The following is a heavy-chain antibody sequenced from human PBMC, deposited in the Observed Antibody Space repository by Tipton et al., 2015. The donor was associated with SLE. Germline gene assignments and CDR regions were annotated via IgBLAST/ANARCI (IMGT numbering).Heavy chain of an antibody. J-gene: IGHJ4*02. CDR3: TRVKTGAARFFDY. CDR2: IYHNGLT. Sequence: TLSLTCTVSGYPIISGYYWGWIRQPPGKGLEWIGSIYHNGLTYYNPSLKSRLTISVGASRSHFSLNLSSVTGADTAVYFCTRVKTGAARFFDYWGQGTLVTVSS. V-gene: IGHV4-38-2*02. CDR1: GYPIISGYY. D-gene: IGHD6-6*01.